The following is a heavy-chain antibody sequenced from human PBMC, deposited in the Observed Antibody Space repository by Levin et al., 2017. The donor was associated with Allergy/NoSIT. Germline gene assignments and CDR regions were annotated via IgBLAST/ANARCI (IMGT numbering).Heavy chain of an antibody. V-gene: IGHV1-18*01. CDR3: AAYISLVRGVPKYYFDY. CDR1: GYTFISYG. CDR2: ISAHNGNT. J-gene: IGHJ4*02. Sequence: ASVKVSCKASGYTFISYGFSWVRQAPGQGLEWMGWISAHNGNTNYAQNLQGRVTMTTDTSTSTAYMELRSLRSDDTAVYYCAAYISLVRGVPKYYFDYWGQGPLVTVSS. D-gene: IGHD3-10*01.